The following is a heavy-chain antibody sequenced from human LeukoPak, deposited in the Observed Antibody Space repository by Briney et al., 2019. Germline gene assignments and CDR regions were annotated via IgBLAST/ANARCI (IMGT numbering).Heavy chain of an antibody. CDR3: ARVAIVGAGADY. J-gene: IGHJ4*02. CDR1: GFTFSSYS. Sequence: GGSLRLSCAASGFTFSSYSMNWVRQAPGKGLEWVSSISSSNTYIYYADSVKGRFTISRDNARNSLYPQMNTLRAEDTAVYYCARVAIVGAGADYWGQGTLVTVSS. D-gene: IGHD1-26*01. V-gene: IGHV3-21*01. CDR2: ISSSNTYI.